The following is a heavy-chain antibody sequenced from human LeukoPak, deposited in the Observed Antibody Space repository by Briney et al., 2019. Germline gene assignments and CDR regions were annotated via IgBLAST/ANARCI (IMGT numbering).Heavy chain of an antibody. J-gene: IGHJ6*02. V-gene: IGHV3-66*01. CDR1: GFTVSSNY. CDR2: IYSGGST. CDR3: ARGGDYYGSGSYYSRYYYYGMDV. D-gene: IGHD3-10*01. Sequence: PGGSLRLSCAASGFTVSSNYMSWVRQAPGKGLEWVSVIYSGGSTYYADSVKGRFTISRDNSKNTLYLQMNSLRAEDTAVYYCARGGDYYGSGSYYSRYYYYGMDVWGQGTTVTVSS.